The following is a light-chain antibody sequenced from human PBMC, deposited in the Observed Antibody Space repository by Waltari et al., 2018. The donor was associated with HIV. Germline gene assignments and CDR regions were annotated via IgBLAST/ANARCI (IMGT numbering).Light chain of an antibody. J-gene: IGLJ2*01. CDR2: DDV. CDR1: NIGSKN. Sequence: SFVPTQPPSVSVAPGQTARITCGANNIGSKNVHWYQPKSGQAPVLVVYDDVGRPSGIPERFSGSNSGNTAILTISRVEAGDEADYYCQVWDSSSDHLFGGGTKLTVL. V-gene: IGLV3-21*02. CDR3: QVWDSSSDHL.